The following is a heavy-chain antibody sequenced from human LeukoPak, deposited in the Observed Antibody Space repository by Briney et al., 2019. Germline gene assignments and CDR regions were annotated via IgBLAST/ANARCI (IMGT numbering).Heavy chain of an antibody. CDR1: GYTFTNYG. D-gene: IGHD6-13*01. V-gene: IGHV1-18*01. J-gene: IGHJ4*02. Sequence: ASVKVSCKASGYTFTNYGISWVRQAPGQGLEWMVWISAYNGHTKYAQRLQGRVTMTTDTSTSTAYMELRSLRSDDTAVYYCARDLRRGSSSWYVSGGDYWGQGTLVTVSS. CDR2: ISAYNGHT. CDR3: ARDLRRGSSSWYVSGGDY.